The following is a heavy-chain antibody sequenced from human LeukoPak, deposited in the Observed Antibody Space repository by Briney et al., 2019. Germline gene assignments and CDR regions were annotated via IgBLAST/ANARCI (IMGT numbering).Heavy chain of an antibody. CDR1: GFSLTSYA. CDR3: GKDVYFRSGLIDC. V-gene: IGHV3-23*01. J-gene: IGHJ4*02. D-gene: IGHD3/OR15-3a*01. CDR2: ISSIVAYT. Sequence: GGSLRLSCAASGFSLTSYAPSWVRPALGEGLGWVSGISSIVAYTYYADSVKGRFTISRDKSKSTLHLQMHSPRADNTAVYYCGKDVYFRSGLIDCWGQGTLVTVSS.